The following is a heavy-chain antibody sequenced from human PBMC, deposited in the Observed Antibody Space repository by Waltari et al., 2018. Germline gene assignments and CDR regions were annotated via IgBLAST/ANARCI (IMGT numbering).Heavy chain of an antibody. CDR2: ISYDGSNK. Sequence: QVQLVESGGGVVQPGRSLRLSCAASGFTFSSYAMHWVRQAPGKGLEWVAGISYDGSNKYYADSGKGRFTISRDNSKNTLYLQMNSLRAEDTAVYYCARGGSYDFWSGRYRDDWFDPWGQGTLVTVSS. J-gene: IGHJ5*02. V-gene: IGHV3-30-3*01. D-gene: IGHD3-3*01. CDR1: GFTFSSYA. CDR3: ARGGSYDFWSGRYRDDWFDP.